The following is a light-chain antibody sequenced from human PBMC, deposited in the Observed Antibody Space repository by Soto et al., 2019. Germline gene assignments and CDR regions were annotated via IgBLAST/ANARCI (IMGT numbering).Light chain of an antibody. Sequence: EIVLTQSTGTLSFSAGERATLSCRASQSVSSSYLAWYQQKPGQAPRLLIYGASSRATGIPDRFSGSGSGTDFTLTISSLEPEDFAVYYGQQRSNWPPWTFGQGTKVDIK. CDR2: GAS. V-gene: IGKV3D-20*02. CDR3: QQRSNWPPWT. J-gene: IGKJ1*01. CDR1: QSVSSSY.